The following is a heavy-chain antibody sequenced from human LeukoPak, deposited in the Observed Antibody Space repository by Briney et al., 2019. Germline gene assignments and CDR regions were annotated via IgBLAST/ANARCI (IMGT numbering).Heavy chain of an antibody. Sequence: ASVTVSCKASGYTFTGYYMHWVRQAPGQGLEWMGWINPNSGGTNYAQKFQGRVTMTRDTSISTAYMELSRLRSDDTAVYYCARVYPSTTVTSFDYWGKGTLVTVSS. CDR1: GYTFTGYY. CDR3: ARVYPSTTVTSFDY. V-gene: IGHV1-2*02. D-gene: IGHD4-17*01. J-gene: IGHJ4*02. CDR2: INPNSGGT.